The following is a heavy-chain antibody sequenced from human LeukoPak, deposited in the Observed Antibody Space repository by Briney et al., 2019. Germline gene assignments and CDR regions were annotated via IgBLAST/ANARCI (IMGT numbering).Heavy chain of an antibody. CDR1: GFTFSDYY. D-gene: IGHD3-22*01. V-gene: IGHV3-11*04. CDR3: ARETDTYYYDSSGLGGDY. J-gene: IGHJ4*02. CDR2: ISSSGSTI. Sequence: GGSLRLSCAASGFTFSDYYMSWIRQAPGKGLEWVSYISSSGSTIYYADSVKGRFTISRDNAKNSLYLQMNSLRAEDTAVYYCARETDTYYYDSSGLGGDYWGQGTLVTVSS.